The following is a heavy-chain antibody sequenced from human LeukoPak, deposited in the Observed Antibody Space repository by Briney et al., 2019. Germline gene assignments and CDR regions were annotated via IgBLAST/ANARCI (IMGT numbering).Heavy chain of an antibody. CDR3: ARATYYDFWSGYFHFDY. CDR2: IYYSGST. D-gene: IGHD3-3*01. V-gene: IGHV4-39*01. J-gene: IGHJ4*02. Sequence: SETLSLTCTVSGGSISSSSYYWGWIRQPPGRGLEWIGSIYYSGSTYYNPSLKSRVTISVDTSKSQFSLKLSSVTAADTAVYYCARATYYDFWSGYFHFDYWGQGTLVTVSS. CDR1: GGSISSSSYY.